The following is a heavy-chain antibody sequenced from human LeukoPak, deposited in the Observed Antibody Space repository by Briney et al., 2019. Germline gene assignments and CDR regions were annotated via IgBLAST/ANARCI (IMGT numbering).Heavy chain of an antibody. V-gene: IGHV4-39*01. CDR2: IYYSEST. Sequence: SETLSLTCTVSGGSISSSSYYWGWIRQPPGEGLEWIGSIYYSESTYYNPSLKSRVTISVDTSKNQFSLKLSSVTAADTAVYYCAMTLGYCSGGSCYWAAFDIWGQGTMVTVSS. CDR3: AMTLGYCSGGSCYWAAFDI. J-gene: IGHJ3*02. CDR1: GGSISSSSYY. D-gene: IGHD2-15*01.